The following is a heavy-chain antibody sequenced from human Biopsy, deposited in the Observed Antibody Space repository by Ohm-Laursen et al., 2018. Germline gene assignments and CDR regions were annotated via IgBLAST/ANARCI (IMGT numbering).Heavy chain of an antibody. V-gene: IGHV4-61*01. CDR2: IYDRGSTA. D-gene: IGHD6-19*01. J-gene: IGHJ4*02. CDR3: ARGMRSSGWSYFDS. Sequence: SETLSLTCPVSGDSVSSGSFYWTWIRQPPGQGLEYIGYIYDRGSTANYNPSLESRVTMSVDMPKNQFSLKLSSVTAADTAIYYCARGMRSSGWSYFDSWGQGTLVIVSP. CDR1: GDSVSSGSFY.